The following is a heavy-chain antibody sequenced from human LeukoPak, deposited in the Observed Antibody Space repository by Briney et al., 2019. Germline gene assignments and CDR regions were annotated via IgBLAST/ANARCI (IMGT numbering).Heavy chain of an antibody. CDR2: IYSGGST. CDR1: GLTFSTYA. Sequence: GGSLRLSCTASGLTFSTYAMSWVRQAPGKGLEWLSVIYSGGSTYYADSVKGRFTISRDKSRNTLYLQMNSLRAEDTAVYYCSGGGFAVLDYWGQGTLVTVSS. V-gene: IGHV3-53*01. CDR3: SGGGFAVLDY. D-gene: IGHD3-16*01. J-gene: IGHJ4*02.